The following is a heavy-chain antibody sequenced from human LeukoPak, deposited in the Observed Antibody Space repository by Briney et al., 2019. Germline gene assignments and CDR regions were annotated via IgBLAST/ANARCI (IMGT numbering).Heavy chain of an antibody. Sequence: GGSLRLSCAASGFTFSDYYMSWIRQAPGKGLEWVSYISSSGSTIYYADSVKGRFTISRDNAKNSLYLQMNSLRAEDTAVYYCARDMYSSSWYRGYYYYYMDVWGKGTTVTVSS. D-gene: IGHD6-13*01. CDR3: ARDMYSSSWYRGYYYYYMDV. V-gene: IGHV3-11*01. CDR2: ISSSGSTI. J-gene: IGHJ6*03. CDR1: GFTFSDYY.